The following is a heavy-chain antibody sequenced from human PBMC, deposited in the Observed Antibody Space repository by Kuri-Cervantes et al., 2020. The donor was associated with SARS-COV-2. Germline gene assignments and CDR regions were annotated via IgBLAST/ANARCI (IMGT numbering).Heavy chain of an antibody. J-gene: IGHJ4*02. CDR1: GFTFSSYS. CDR3: ARLIGDGYPRYSFDH. Sequence: GESLKISCPASGFTFSSYSINWVRQARGKGLGWVSSISSWSTYILYADSGRGRSTLSRDNARNSLYLQMNSLRAEDTAVYYCARLIGDGYPRYSFDHWGQGTLVTVSS. D-gene: IGHD5-24*01. CDR2: ISSWSTYI. V-gene: IGHV3-21*01.